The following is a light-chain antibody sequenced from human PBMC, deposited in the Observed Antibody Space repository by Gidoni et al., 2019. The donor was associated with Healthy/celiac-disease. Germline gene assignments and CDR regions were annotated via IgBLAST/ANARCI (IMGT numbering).Light chain of an antibody. CDR1: NIGSKS. CDR2: DDS. Sequence: SSVLTQPPSLSVAPGQTARITCGGNNIGSKSVHWYQQKPGQTPVLVVYDDSDRPSGIPERFSGSNAGNTATLTISRVEDGDEADYYCQVWDSSSDVVFGGGTKLTVL. CDR3: QVWDSSSDVV. V-gene: IGLV3-21*02. J-gene: IGLJ2*01.